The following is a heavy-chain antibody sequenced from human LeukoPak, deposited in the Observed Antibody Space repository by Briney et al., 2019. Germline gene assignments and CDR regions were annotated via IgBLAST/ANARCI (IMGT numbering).Heavy chain of an antibody. CDR3: ARGRLDYDAFDI. J-gene: IGHJ3*02. CDR2: INPNSGGT. Sequence: GASVKASCKASGYTFTGYYMHWVRQAPGQGLEWMGRINPNSGGTNYAQKFQGRVTMTRDTSISTAYMELSRLRSDDTAVYYCARGRLDYDAFDIWGQGTMVTVSS. V-gene: IGHV1-2*06. CDR1: GYTFTGYY. D-gene: IGHD6-25*01.